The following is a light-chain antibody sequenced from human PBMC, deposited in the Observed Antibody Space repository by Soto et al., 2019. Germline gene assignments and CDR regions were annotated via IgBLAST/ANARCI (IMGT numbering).Light chain of an antibody. V-gene: IGKV1-39*01. CDR3: QQSYDGPRT. Sequence: DIQMTQSPSSLSASVGDRVTITCRASQNINTYLNWYQHKPGKAPSLLIYAASSLQSGVPSRFSGSGSGTDFTLTVSSLQPEDSATYYCQQSYDGPRTFGQGTKVEI. CDR2: AAS. J-gene: IGKJ1*01. CDR1: QNINTY.